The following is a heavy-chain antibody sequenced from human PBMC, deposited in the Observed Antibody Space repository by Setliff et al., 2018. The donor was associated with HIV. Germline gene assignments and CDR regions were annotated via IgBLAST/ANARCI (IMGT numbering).Heavy chain of an antibody. CDR2: IYSDDKT. CDR1: GFTVSSTY. J-gene: IGHJ4*02. V-gene: IGHV3-66*02. CDR3: ATPLERRDY. Sequence: GGSLRLSCAASGFTVSSTYVTWVRQAPGKGLEWISVIYSDDKTYYADSVRGRFIISRDNSKNTLYLQMNSLRAEDTAVYYCATPLERRDYWGQGTRVTVSS. D-gene: IGHD1-1*01.